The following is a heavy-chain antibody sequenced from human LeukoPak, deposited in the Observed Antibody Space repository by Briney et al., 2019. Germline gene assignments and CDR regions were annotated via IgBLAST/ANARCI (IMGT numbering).Heavy chain of an antibody. CDR1: GFTFSSYG. J-gene: IGHJ4*02. D-gene: IGHD6-19*01. V-gene: IGHV3-30*18. Sequence: PGGSLRLSCAASGFTFSSYGVHWVRQAPGTGLEWVAFISYHGSSTYYADSVKGRFTISRDNSRNTLYLQINSLRGEDTAIYYCAKDQGTMAGTIVYWGQGTLVTVSS. CDR3: AKDQGTMAGTIVY. CDR2: ISYHGSST.